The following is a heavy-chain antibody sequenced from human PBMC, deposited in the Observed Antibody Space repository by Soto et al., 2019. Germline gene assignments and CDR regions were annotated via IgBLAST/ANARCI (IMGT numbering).Heavy chain of an antibody. Sequence: QVQLQQWGAGLLKPSETLSLTCAVYGGSFSGYYWTWIRQPPGTGLEWIGEINHSGSTNYNPSLKSRVTISVATSKPQFSLKLTSVPAADTAVYYCARDKTPGLFDYWGQGTLVTVSS. CDR3: ARDKTPGLFDY. V-gene: IGHV4-34*01. CDR1: GGSFSGYY. J-gene: IGHJ4*02. D-gene: IGHD2-15*01. CDR2: INHSGST.